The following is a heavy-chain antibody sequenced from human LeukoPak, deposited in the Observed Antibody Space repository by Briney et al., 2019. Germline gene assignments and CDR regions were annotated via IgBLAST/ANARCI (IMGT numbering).Heavy chain of an antibody. CDR2: ISGSGGST. CDR3: AKDGGIFDY. Sequence: GGSLRLYCAASGFTFSTYVMGWVRQAPGKGLEWVSAISGSGGSTYYADSVKGRFTISRDNSKNTLYLQMNSLRAEDTAVYYCAKDGGIFDYWGQGTLVTVSS. J-gene: IGHJ4*02. D-gene: IGHD3-16*01. V-gene: IGHV3-23*01. CDR1: GFTFSTYV.